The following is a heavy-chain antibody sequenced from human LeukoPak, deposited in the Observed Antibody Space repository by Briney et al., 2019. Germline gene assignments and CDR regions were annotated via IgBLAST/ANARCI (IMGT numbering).Heavy chain of an antibody. CDR2: ISDTGATT. CDR3: AKDTSIGRYCTNGVCSPFDY. CDR1: GFTFSSYA. V-gene: IGHV3-23*01. J-gene: IGHJ4*02. D-gene: IGHD2-8*01. Sequence: PGGSLRLSCAGSGFTFSSYAMSWVRQAPGKGLEWVSAISDTGATTYDADSVKGRFTISRDNSRITLYLQMNSLRDEDTALYYCAKDTSIGRYCTNGVCSPFDYWGQGTLVTVSS.